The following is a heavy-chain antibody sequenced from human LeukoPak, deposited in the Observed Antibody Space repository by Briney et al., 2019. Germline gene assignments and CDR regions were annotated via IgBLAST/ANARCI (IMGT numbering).Heavy chain of an antibody. CDR2: VYSGPGGST. CDR3: ARGPYGDHITEAL. CDR1: GLRISDYY. J-gene: IGHJ4*02. D-gene: IGHD4-17*01. Sequence: GGSLRLSCAASGLRISDYYMSWVRQAPGKGLECVSVVYSGPGGSTYYAESVKGRFTISRDSSTNTLFLQMVRLSAEDTAVYYCARGPYGDHITEALWGQGTLVIVSS. V-gene: IGHV3-53*01.